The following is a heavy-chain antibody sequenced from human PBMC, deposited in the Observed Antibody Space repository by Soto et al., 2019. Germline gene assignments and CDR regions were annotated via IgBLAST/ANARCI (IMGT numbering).Heavy chain of an antibody. D-gene: IGHD2-2*01. V-gene: IGHV1-58*01. Sequence: SVKVSCKASGFTFTSSAVQWVRQARGQGLEWIGWIVVGSGNTNYAQKFQERVTITRDMSTSTAYMELSSLRSEDTAVYYCAAEGVVPAAINYYFDDMDVWGQGTTVTVSS. J-gene: IGHJ6*02. CDR1: GFTFTSSA. CDR3: AAEGVVPAAINYYFDDMDV. CDR2: IVVGSGNT.